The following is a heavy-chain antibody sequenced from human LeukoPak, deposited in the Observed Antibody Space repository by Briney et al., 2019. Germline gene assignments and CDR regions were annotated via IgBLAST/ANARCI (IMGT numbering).Heavy chain of an antibody. Sequence: PGGSLRLSCAASGFTFSRYWMSWVRQAPGKGLEWVANIKEDGSEKYYVDSVKGRFTISRDNAKNSLYLQMNSLRAEDTAVYYCARDDHYSCFQWGQGTLVTVSS. D-gene: IGHD2-2*01. J-gene: IGHJ4*02. CDR2: IKEDGSEK. V-gene: IGHV3-7*01. CDR1: GFTFSRYW. CDR3: ARDDHYSCFQ.